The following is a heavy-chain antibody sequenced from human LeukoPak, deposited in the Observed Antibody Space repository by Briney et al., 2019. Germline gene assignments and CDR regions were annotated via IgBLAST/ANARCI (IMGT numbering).Heavy chain of an antibody. D-gene: IGHD3-9*01. Sequence: GGSLRLSCAASGFTFSSYAMSWVRQAPGKGLEWVSAISGSGGSTYYADSVKGRFTISRDNSKNTLYLQMNSLRAEDTAVYYCAKGAYYDILTGYYGIRGYFDYWGQGTLVTVSS. CDR3: AKGAYYDILTGYYGIRGYFDY. V-gene: IGHV3-23*01. J-gene: IGHJ4*02. CDR1: GFTFSSYA. CDR2: ISGSGGST.